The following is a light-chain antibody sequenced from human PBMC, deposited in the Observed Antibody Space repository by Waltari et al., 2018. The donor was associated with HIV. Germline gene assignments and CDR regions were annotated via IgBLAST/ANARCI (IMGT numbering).Light chain of an antibody. J-gene: IGKJ2*01. V-gene: IGKV1-13*02. CDR3: QQFRSYPRT. CDR1: QGVRNA. CDR2: DAS. Sequence: LQLTQSPSSPSASVGARVPITLRASQGVRNALACYQQKPGRPPKLLIYDASTLESGVPSRFSGSLSGTDFNLTSSNLQPEDAATCYWQQFRSYPRTFGQGATVEIK.